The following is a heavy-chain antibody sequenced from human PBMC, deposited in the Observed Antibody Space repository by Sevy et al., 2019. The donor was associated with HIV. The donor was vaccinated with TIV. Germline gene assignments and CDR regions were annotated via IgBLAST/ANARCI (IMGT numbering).Heavy chain of an antibody. CDR3: AKRVAGALAALHI. CDR2: ISHGGGTT. V-gene: IGHV3-23*01. J-gene: IGHJ3*02. Sequence: GGSLRLSCAASGFTFRNYVMNWVRQPPGKGLEWVSVISHGGGTTYYADSVKGRFTISRDDSKSTLYLQMNSLRVEDTAVYFCAKRVAGALAALHIWGQGTMVTVSS. D-gene: IGHD3-10*01. CDR1: GFTFRNYV.